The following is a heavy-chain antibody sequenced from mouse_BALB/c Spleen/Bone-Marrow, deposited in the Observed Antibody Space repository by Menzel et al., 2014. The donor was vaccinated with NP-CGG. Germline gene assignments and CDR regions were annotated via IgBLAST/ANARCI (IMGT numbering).Heavy chain of an antibody. CDR3: ARWGTTVVDAMDY. CDR1: GYTFTSYY. CDR2: IYPGNVNA. D-gene: IGHD1-1*01. J-gene: IGHJ4*01. Sequence: QVQLQQSGPELVKPGASVRISCKASGYTFTSYYIHWVKQRPGQGLEWIGWIYPGNVNAKYNEKFKGKATLTADKSSSTAYMHLSSLTSEDAAVYFCARWGTTVVDAMDYWGQGTSVTVSS. V-gene: IGHV1S56*01.